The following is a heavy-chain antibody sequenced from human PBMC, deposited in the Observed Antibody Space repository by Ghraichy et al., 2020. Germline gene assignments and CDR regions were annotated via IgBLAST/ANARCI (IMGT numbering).Heavy chain of an antibody. J-gene: IGHJ2*01. CDR2: INNGGSSYI. CDR1: GFTFSSYW. CDR3: ARDKAPGYCDV. V-gene: IGHV3-74*01. Sequence: LSLTCAASGFTFSSYWMHWVRQAPGKGLVWVSRINNGGSSYIDYADAVKGRFTISRDNAKNTLYLQMNSLRAEDTAVYYCARDKAPGYCDVWGRGTLVTVSS.